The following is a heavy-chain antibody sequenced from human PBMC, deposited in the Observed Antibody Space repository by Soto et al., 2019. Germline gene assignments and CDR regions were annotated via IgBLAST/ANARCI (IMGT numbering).Heavy chain of an antibody. CDR2: IYYSGST. D-gene: IGHD6-6*01. J-gene: IGHJ6*02. CDR3: ARGDTRLPSEYSSSSMAYYYYGMDV. V-gene: IGHV4-59*01. CDR1: GGSISSYY. Sequence: SETLSLTCTVSGGSISSYYWSWIRQPPGKGLEWIGYIYYSGSTNYNPSLKSRVTISVDTSKNQFSLKLSSVTAADTAVYYCARGDTRLPSEYSSSSMAYYYYGMDVWGQGTTVTVSS.